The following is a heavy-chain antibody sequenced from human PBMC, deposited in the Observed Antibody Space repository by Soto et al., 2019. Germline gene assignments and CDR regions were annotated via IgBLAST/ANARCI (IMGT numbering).Heavy chain of an antibody. Sequence: QVQLVESGGGVVQPGRSLRLSCAASGFTFSSYGMHWVRQAPGKGLEWVAVIWYDGSNKYYADSVKGRFTISRDNSKNTLYLQMNSLRAEDTAVYYCARSGFQTYYYYCMDVWGKGTTVTVSS. CDR3: ARSGFQTYYYYCMDV. CDR1: GFTFSSYG. D-gene: IGHD3-22*01. V-gene: IGHV3-33*01. J-gene: IGHJ6*03. CDR2: IWYDGSNK.